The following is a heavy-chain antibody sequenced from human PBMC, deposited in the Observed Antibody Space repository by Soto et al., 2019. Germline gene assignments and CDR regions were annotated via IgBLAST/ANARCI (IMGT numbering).Heavy chain of an antibody. V-gene: IGHV3-23*01. CDR3: AKDLDTPKKYYMDV. D-gene: IGHD5-18*01. CDR2: ISGSGGST. CDR1: GFTFSSYA. J-gene: IGHJ6*03. Sequence: GGSLRLSCAASGFTFSSYAMSWVRQAPGKGLEWVSAISGSGGSTYYADTVKGRFTISRDNSKNTLYLQMNSLRAEDTAVYYCAKDLDTPKKYYMDVWGKGTTVTVSS.